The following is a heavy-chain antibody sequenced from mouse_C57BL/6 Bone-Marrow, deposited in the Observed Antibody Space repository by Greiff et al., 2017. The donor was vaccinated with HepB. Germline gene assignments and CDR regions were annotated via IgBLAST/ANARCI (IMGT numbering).Heavy chain of an antibody. Sequence: GGGLVQPKGSLKLSCAASGFSFNTYAMNWVRQAPGKGLEWVARIRSKSNNYATYYADSVKDRFTISRDDSESMLYLQMNNLKTEDTAMYYCVRDYYGSSWDYAMDYWGQGTSVTVSS. CDR1: GFSFNTYA. CDR2: IRSKSNNYAT. J-gene: IGHJ4*01. CDR3: VRDYYGSSWDYAMDY. D-gene: IGHD1-1*01. V-gene: IGHV10-1*01.